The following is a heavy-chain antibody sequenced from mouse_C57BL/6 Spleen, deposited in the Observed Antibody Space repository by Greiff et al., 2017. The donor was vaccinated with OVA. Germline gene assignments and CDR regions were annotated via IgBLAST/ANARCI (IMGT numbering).Heavy chain of an antibody. D-gene: IGHD1-1*01. V-gene: IGHV1-76*01. Sequence: VQLQESGAELVRPGASVKLSCKASGYTFTDYYINWVKQRPGQGLEWIARIYPGSGNTYYNEKFKGKATLTAEKSSSTAYMQLSSLTSEDSAVYCCAREAPYYYGSSHWYFDVWGTGTTVTVSS. CDR2: IYPGSGNT. CDR3: AREAPYYYGSSHWYFDV. J-gene: IGHJ1*03. CDR1: GYTFTDYY.